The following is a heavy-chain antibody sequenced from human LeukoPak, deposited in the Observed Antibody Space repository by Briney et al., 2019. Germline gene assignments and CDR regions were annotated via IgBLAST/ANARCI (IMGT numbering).Heavy chain of an antibody. J-gene: IGHJ6*02. Sequence: SETLSLTCTVSGGSISSYYWSWIRQPPGKGLEWIGYIYYSGSTNYNPSLKSRVTISVDTSKNQFSLKLSSVTAADTAVYYCARRSYYDSSGYYRYGMGVWGQGTTVTVSS. CDR2: IYYSGST. V-gene: IGHV4-59*08. CDR3: ARRSYYDSSGYYRYGMGV. CDR1: GGSISSYY. D-gene: IGHD3-22*01.